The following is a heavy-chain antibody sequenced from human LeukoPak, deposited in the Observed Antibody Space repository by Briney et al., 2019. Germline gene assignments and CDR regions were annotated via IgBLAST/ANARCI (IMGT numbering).Heavy chain of an antibody. Sequence: GGSLRLSCAASGFTFSRFAMSWVRQAPGKGLEWVSYISSSGTTIYYADSVKGRFTISRDNAKNSLYLQLNSLRAADTAMYYCARHVTTIGYYFDYWGQGTLVTVSS. CDR1: GFTFSRFA. CDR3: ARHVTTIGYYFDY. D-gene: IGHD5-12*01. CDR2: ISSSGTTI. J-gene: IGHJ4*02. V-gene: IGHV3-48*04.